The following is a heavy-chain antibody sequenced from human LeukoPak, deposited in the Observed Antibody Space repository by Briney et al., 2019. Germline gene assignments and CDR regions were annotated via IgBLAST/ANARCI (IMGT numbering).Heavy chain of an antibody. CDR1: GFTLIDYN. V-gene: IGHV3-30*02. CDR2: IQFDGTTV. D-gene: IGHD6-19*01. J-gene: IGHJ4*02. Sequence: GGSLRLSCGASGFTLIDYNMHWVRQAPGKGLEYVAFIQFDGTTVYYTDSVKGRFTMSRDKSKNTLYLQMNSLRGGDTAVYYCARGAAVALELWGQGTLVTVSS. CDR3: ARGAAVALEL.